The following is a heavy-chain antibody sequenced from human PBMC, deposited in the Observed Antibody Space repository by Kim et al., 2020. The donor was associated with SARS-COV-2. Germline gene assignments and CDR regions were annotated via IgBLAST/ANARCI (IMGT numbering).Heavy chain of an antibody. D-gene: IGHD3-9*01. J-gene: IGHJ4*02. CDR3: ATVGFYDILTGYYNPPSFGY. CDR2: FDTEDGET. V-gene: IGHV1-24*01. Sequence: IGGFDTEDGETIYAQKFQGRVTMTEDTSTDTAYMELSSLRSEDTAVYYCATVGFYDILTGYYNPPSFGYWGQGTLVTVSS.